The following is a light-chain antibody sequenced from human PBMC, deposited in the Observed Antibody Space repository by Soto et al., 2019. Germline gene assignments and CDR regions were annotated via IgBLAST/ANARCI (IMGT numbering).Light chain of an antibody. J-gene: IGKJ5*01. CDR1: QNIRNL. V-gene: IGKV1-5*01. CDR3: QQYNTYAT. CDR2: DAS. Sequence: DIQLTQSPSTLSAAVGDSVTITCRASQNIRNLLAWYQQKPGKAPKPLIYDASTLKTGVPSRFSGSGSGSEFNFTLTVLQPDDFATYFCQQYNTYATFGQGTRLDIK.